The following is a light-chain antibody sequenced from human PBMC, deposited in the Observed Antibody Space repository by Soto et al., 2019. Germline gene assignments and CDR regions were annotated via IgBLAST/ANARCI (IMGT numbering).Light chain of an antibody. Sequence: IQLTQSPSSLSSSLGDRVTITCRASQGISSYLAWYQQKPGKAPKLLIYAASTLQSGVPSRFSGSGSGTDFTLTISSLKNEDFATYYCQQLNSYTLTFGGGTKVDIK. J-gene: IGKJ4*01. V-gene: IGKV1-9*01. CDR3: QQLNSYTLT. CDR1: QGISSY. CDR2: AAS.